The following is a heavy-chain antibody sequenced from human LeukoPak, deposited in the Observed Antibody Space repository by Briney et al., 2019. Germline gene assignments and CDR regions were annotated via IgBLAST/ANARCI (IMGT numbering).Heavy chain of an antibody. D-gene: IGHD3-16*01. V-gene: IGHV4-61*02. CDR1: GVYITNGLYF. CDR3: ARKFGRGTFDI. Sequence: PSQTLSLTCTVSGVYITNGLYFWNWIRQPAGKGLEWIGRIYSNGDTNYNPSLKSRVTISRDRTRNQFSLKLSSVTAADTAVYYCARKFGRGTFDIWGQGTLVTVSS. CDR2: IYSNGDT. J-gene: IGHJ3*02.